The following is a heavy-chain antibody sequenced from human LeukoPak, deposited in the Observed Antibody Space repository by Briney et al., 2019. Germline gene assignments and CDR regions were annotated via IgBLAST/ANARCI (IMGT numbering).Heavy chain of an antibody. CDR1: GYSISISNR. Sequence: PSETLSLTCAVSGYSISISNRWGWIRQPPGKGLEWIGYIYYSGSTYYNPSLKSRVTMSVDTSKNQFSLKLSSVTAVDTAVYYCARSGYSSGWYFDYWGQGTLVTVSS. CDR2: IYYSGST. J-gene: IGHJ4*02. D-gene: IGHD6-19*01. CDR3: ARSGYSSGWYFDY. V-gene: IGHV4-28*01.